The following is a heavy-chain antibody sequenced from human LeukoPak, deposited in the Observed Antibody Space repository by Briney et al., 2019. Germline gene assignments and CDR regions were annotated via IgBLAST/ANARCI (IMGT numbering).Heavy chain of an antibody. Sequence: PSQTLSLTCTVSGGSISSGGYYWSWIRQPPGKGLEWIGYIYHSGSTYYNPSLKSRVTISVDRSKNQFSLKLNSVTAADTAVYYCARSGGTGTTWSAVDYFDYWGQGTLVTVSS. D-gene: IGHD1-7*01. CDR2: IYHSGST. CDR1: GGSISSGGYY. V-gene: IGHV4-30-2*01. J-gene: IGHJ4*02. CDR3: ARSGGTGTTWSAVDYFDY.